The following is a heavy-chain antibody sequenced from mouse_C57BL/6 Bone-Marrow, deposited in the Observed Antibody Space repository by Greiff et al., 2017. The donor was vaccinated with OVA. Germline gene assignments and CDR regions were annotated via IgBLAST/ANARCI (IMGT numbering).Heavy chain of an antibody. CDR2: IYPRSGNT. CDR1: GYTFTSYG. V-gene: IGHV1-81*01. D-gene: IGHD2-5*01. Sequence: QVQLKQSGAELARPGASVTLSCKASGYTFTSYGISWVKQRTGQGLEWIGEIYPRSGNTYYNEKFKGKATLTADKSSSPAYMELRSLTSEDSAVYFCARPAYYSNYNYAMDYWGQGTSVTVSS. J-gene: IGHJ4*01. CDR3: ARPAYYSNYNYAMDY.